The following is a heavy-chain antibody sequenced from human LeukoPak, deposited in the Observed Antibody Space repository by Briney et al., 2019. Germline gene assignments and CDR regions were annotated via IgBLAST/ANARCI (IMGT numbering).Heavy chain of an antibody. CDR2: INQSGST. CDR3: ASSGGFFDY. J-gene: IGHJ4*02. D-gene: IGHD4-23*01. Sequence: SETLSLTCAVYGGSFSGYYWSWIRQPPGKGLEWIGEINQSGSTNYNPSLKSRVTISVDTSKNQFSLKLSSVTAADTAVYYCASSGGFFDYWGQGTLVTVSS. CDR1: GGSFSGYY. V-gene: IGHV4-34*01.